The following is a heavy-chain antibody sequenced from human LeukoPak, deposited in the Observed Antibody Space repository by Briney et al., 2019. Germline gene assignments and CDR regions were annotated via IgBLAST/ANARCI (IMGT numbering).Heavy chain of an antibody. CDR1: GYKFSNYW. D-gene: IGHD4-11*01. J-gene: IGHJ4*02. CDR3: ARQEYLVCAVTELDY. V-gene: IGHV5-51*01. Sequence: GESLKISCKGSGYKFSNYWIAWVRQMPGKGLEWMGIIYPHDSDTRYSPSFRGQVTISVDESVSTAYLQWSSLQASDTAIYYCARQEYLVCAVTELDYWGQGTQVTVSS. CDR2: IYPHDSDT.